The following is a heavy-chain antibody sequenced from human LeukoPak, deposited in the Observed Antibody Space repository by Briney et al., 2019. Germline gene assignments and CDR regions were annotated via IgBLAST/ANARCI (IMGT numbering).Heavy chain of an antibody. Sequence: PGGSLRLSCAASRFTFSSYSMNWVRQAPGKGLEWVSSISSSSSYIYYADSVKGRLTISRDNAKNSLYLQMNSLRAEDTAVYYCARVYSSSSSYDYWGQGTLVTVSS. J-gene: IGHJ4*02. CDR2: ISSSSSYI. CDR1: RFTFSSYS. D-gene: IGHD6-6*01. CDR3: ARVYSSSSSYDY. V-gene: IGHV3-21*01.